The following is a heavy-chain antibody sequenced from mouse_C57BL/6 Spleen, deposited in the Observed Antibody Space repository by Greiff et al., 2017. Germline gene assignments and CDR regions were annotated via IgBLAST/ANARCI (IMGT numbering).Heavy chain of an antibody. CDR1: GFTFSSYG. J-gene: IGHJ4*01. D-gene: IGHD2-3*01. CDR3: AREDDGRDYAMDY. Sequence: DVKLQESGGDLVKPGGSLKLSCAASGFTFSSYGMSWVRQTPDKRLEWVATISSGGSYTYYPDSVKGRFTISRDNAKNTLYLQMSSLKSEDTAMYYCAREDDGRDYAMDYWGQGTSVTVSS. CDR2: ISSGGSYT. V-gene: IGHV5-6*02.